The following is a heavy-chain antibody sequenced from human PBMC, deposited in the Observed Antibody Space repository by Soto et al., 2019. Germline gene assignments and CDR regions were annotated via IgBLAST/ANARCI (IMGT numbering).Heavy chain of an antibody. D-gene: IGHD3-10*01. CDR1: GGSFSGYY. Sequence: SETLSLTCAVYGGSFSGYYWSWIRQPPGKGLEWIGEINHSGSTNYNPSLKSRVTISVDTSKNQFSLKLSSVTAADTAVYYCARGPLWFGELLGPLYYWGQGTLVTVSS. J-gene: IGHJ4*02. CDR3: ARGPLWFGELLGPLYY. V-gene: IGHV4-34*01. CDR2: INHSGST.